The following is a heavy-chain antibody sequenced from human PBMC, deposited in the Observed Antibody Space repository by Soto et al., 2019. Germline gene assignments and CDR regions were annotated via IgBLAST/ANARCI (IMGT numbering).Heavy chain of an antibody. Sequence: QVQLQESGPGLVKPSQTLSLTCSVSGGSISSGGYHWSWIRQHPGKGLEWIGYIYYSGNTYYSPSLKSRITISVDTSKNQFSLKLSSVTAADTAVYYCARVNRRFDNFFDPWGQGTLVTVSS. CDR1: GGSISSGGYH. CDR2: IYYSGNT. CDR3: ARVNRRFDNFFDP. V-gene: IGHV4-31*03. D-gene: IGHD3-16*01. J-gene: IGHJ5*02.